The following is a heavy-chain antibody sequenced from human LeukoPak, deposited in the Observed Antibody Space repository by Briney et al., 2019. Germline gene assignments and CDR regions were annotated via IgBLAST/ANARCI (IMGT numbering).Heavy chain of an antibody. CDR2: IYYSGST. D-gene: IGHD3-10*01. CDR1: GGSISSSSYY. Sequence: SETLSLTSTVSGGSISSSSYYWGWIRQPPGKGLEWIGSIYYSGSTNYNPSLKSRVTISVDTSKNQFSLKLSSVTAADTAVYYCARATIPRSYGSGSYYKPRDYFDYWGQGTLVTVSS. J-gene: IGHJ4*02. V-gene: IGHV4-39*07. CDR3: ARATIPRSYGSGSYYKPRDYFDY.